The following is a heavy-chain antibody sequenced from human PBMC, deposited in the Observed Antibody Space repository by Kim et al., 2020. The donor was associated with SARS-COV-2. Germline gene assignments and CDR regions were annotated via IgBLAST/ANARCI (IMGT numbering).Heavy chain of an antibody. V-gene: IGHV3-30*04. J-gene: IGHJ4*02. CDR1: GFTFSSYA. CDR2: ISYDGSNK. Sequence: GGSLRLSCAASGFTFSSYAMHWVRQAPGKGLEWVAVISYDGSNKYYADSVKGRFTISRDNSKNTLYLQMNSLRAEDTAVYYCAREPAPVPSPSLFIQGSGSYLDYWGQGTLVTVSS. D-gene: IGHD3-10*01. CDR3: AREPAPVPSPSLFIQGSGSYLDY.